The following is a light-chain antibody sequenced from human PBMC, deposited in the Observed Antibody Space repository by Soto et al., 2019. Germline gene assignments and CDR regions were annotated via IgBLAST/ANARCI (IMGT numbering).Light chain of an antibody. V-gene: IGKV2-30*01. Sequence: DVVMTQSPLSLPVTLGQPASISCRSSQSLVYSDGNTYLNWFQQRAGQSPRRLIYKVSNRDSGVPDRVSGSGSGTDFTLKISRVEAEDVGVYYCLQGTHWPYTFGQGTKLEIK. CDR1: QSLVYSDGNTY. CDR2: KVS. J-gene: IGKJ2*01. CDR3: LQGTHWPYT.